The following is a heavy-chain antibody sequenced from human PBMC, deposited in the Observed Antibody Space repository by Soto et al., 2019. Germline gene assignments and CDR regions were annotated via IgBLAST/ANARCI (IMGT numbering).Heavy chain of an antibody. CDR2: ISGSGGST. CDR3: AKSRLRGYLKQYYYGMDV. D-gene: IGHD6-13*01. V-gene: IGHV3-23*01. Sequence: PGGSLRLSCAASGFTFSSYAMSWVRQAPGKGLEWVSAISGSGGSTYYADSVKGRFTISRDNSKNTLYLQMNSLRAEDTAVYYCAKSRLRGYLKQYYYGMDVWGQGTTVTVSS. J-gene: IGHJ6*02. CDR1: GFTFSSYA.